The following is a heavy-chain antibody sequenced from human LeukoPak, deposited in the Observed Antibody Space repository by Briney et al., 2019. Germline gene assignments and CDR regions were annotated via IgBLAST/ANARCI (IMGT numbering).Heavy chain of an antibody. D-gene: IGHD3-10*01. V-gene: IGHV1-18*01. J-gene: IGHJ4*02. CDR3: AVMLYGSGPYY. Sequence: ASVKVSCKASGYTFTSYGISWVRQAPGQGLEWMGWISAYNGNTNYAQKLQGRVTMTTDTSTTTGYTELRSLRSDDTAVYYCAVMLYGSGPYYWGQGTLVTASS. CDR2: ISAYNGNT. CDR1: GYTFTSYG.